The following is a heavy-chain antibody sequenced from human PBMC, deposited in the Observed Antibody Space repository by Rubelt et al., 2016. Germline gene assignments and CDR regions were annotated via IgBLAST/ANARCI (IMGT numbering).Heavy chain of an antibody. CDR1: GGSISSSYYY. D-gene: IGHD3-3*01. CDR2: INYSGTT. J-gene: IGHJ4*02. Sequence: QLQLQESGPGLVKPSETLSLTCTVSGGSISSSYYYWGWIRQPPGKGLEWIGIINYSGTTYYNPSLKSRVTISVDTSKNQFSRKGYCVTSADTAVYYCARTYRYYADYWGQGTLVTVSS. V-gene: IGHV4-39*07. CDR3: ARTYRYYADY.